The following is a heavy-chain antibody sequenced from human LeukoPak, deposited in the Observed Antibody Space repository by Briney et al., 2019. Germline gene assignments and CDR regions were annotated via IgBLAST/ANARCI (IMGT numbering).Heavy chain of an antibody. CDR1: GGSISSGSYY. J-gene: IGHJ4*02. CDR3: ARDPSSGLEGDY. V-gene: IGHV4-61*02. CDR2: IYTSGST. D-gene: IGHD6-19*01. Sequence: PSETLSLTCTVSGGSISSGSYYWSWIRQPAGKGLEWIGRIYTSGSTNYNPSLKSRVTISVDTSKNQFSLKLSSVTAADTAVYYCARDPSSGLEGDYWGQGTLVTVSS.